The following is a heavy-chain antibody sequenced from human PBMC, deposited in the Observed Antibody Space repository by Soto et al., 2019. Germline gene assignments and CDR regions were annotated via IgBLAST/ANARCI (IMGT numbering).Heavy chain of an antibody. CDR3: ARGAIGEGSSGYGGGGDP. CDR1: GGTFSSYA. CDR2: IIPMFGTA. D-gene: IGHD6-13*01. Sequence: QVQLVQSGAEVKKPGSSVKVSCKASGGTFSSYAISWVRQAPGQGLEWMGGIIPMFGTANYAQKFQGRVTITADESTSTAYRELSSLRSEDTAVYYCARGAIGEGSSGYGGGGDPGGQGTLVTVSS. J-gene: IGHJ5*02. V-gene: IGHV1-69*12.